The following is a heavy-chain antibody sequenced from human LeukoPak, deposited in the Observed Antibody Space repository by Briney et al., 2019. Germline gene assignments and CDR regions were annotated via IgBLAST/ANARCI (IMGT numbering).Heavy chain of an antibody. Sequence: LETLSLTCTVSGGSLSGDYWSWIRQPPGKRLEWIGYVSYTGRTKYNPSLQSRVTISIDTSKRKCSLKLTSVTSADTAVYSCARLLDNDISGDPDTFDVWGQGTTVIVSS. V-gene: IGHV4-59*01. CDR3: ARLLDNDISGDPDTFDV. CDR2: VSYTGRT. CDR1: GGSLSGDY. D-gene: IGHD3-22*01. J-gene: IGHJ3*01.